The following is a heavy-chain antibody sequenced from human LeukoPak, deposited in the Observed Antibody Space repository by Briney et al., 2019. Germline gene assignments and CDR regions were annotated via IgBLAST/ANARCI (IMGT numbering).Heavy chain of an antibody. CDR2: INPNSGGT. D-gene: IGHD3-22*01. CDR1: GYTFTGYY. V-gene: IGHV1-2*02. Sequence: ASVKVSCKASGYTFTGYYMHWVRQAPGQGLEWMGWINPNSGGTNYAQKFQGRVTMTRDTSISTAYMELSSLRSEDTAVYYCARASSGYYYLDYWGQGTLVTVSS. CDR3: ARASSGYYYLDY. J-gene: IGHJ4*02.